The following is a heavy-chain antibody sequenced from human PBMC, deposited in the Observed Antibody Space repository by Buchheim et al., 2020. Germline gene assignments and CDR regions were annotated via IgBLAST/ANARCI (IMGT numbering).Heavy chain of an antibody. Sequence: EVQLLVSGGGLVQPGGSLRLSCAASGFTSSTYAMTWVRQTPGKGLEWISGISESGDSTYYSESVKGRFTVSRDNFHSMLYLQMNSLRTEDTAIYYCARANGLWIQLRFFDSWGQGTL. CDR1: GFTSSTYA. D-gene: IGHD3-9*01. CDR2: ISESGDST. CDR3: ARANGLWIQLRFFDS. V-gene: IGHV3-23*01. J-gene: IGHJ4*02.